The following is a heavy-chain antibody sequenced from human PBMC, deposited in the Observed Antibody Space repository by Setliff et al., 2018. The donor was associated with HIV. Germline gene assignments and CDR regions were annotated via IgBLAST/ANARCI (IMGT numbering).Heavy chain of an antibody. V-gene: IGHV4-61*09. CDR1: GGSISSGSYY. J-gene: IGHJ5*02. CDR3: AREGMVVVWGWFEGSWFDP. CDR2: IDTSGST. Sequence: SETLSLTCTVSGGSISSGSYYGSWIRQPAGKGLEWIGQIDTSGSTNYNPSLKSRVTISVDTSKNQFSLKLSSVTAADTAVYYCAREGMVVVWGWFEGSWFDPWGQGILVTVSS. D-gene: IGHD3-22*01.